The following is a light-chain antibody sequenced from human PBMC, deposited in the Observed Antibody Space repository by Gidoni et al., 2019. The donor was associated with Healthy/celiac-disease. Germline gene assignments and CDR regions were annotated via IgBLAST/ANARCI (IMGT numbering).Light chain of an antibody. Sequence: DIVMTQSPATLSVSPGERPTLSCRASQSVCSNLAWYQQKPGQAPRLLIYGASTRATGIPARFSGSGSGTEFTLTISSLQSEDFAVYYCQQYNNWPPWTFGQGTKVEIK. CDR1: QSVCSN. V-gene: IGKV3-15*01. CDR3: QQYNNWPPWT. CDR2: GAS. J-gene: IGKJ1*01.